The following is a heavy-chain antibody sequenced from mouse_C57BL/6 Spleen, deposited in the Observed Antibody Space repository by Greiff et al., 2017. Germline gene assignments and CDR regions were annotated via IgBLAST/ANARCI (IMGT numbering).Heavy chain of an antibody. V-gene: IGHV1-82*01. J-gene: IGHJ3*01. CDR1: GYAFSSSW. D-gene: IGHD1-1*01. Sequence: VKLMESGPELVKPGASVKISCKASGYAFSSSWMNWVKQRPGKGLEWIGRIYPGDGDTNYNGKFKGKATLTADKSSSTAYMQLSSLTSEDSAVYFCANYYGSSYPAWFAYWGQGTLVTVSA. CDR2: IYPGDGDT. CDR3: ANYYGSSYPAWFAY.